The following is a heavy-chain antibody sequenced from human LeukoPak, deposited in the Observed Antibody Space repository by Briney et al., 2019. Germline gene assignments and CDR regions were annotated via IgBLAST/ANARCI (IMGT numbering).Heavy chain of an antibody. Sequence: GASVKVSCRASGYTLTDYYMHWVRQAPGQGLEWMGCIDPDSGGTKSAQRFQVRVTMTRDTSITSVYMELIRLRSDDTAVYYCAREYYDSSGSKYAFDIWGQGTMVTVSS. CDR1: GYTLTDYY. CDR2: IDPDSGGT. V-gene: IGHV1-2*02. J-gene: IGHJ3*02. D-gene: IGHD3-22*01. CDR3: AREYYDSSGSKYAFDI.